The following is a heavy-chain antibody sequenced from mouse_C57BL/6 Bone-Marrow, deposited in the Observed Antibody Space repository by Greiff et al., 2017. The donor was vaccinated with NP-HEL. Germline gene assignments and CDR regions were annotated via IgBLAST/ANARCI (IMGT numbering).Heavy chain of an antibody. D-gene: IGHD2-1*01. CDR3: ARRAIYYGNWYFDV. Sequence: EVQLQQSGPELVKPGASVKIPCKASGYTFTDYNMDWVKQSHGKSLEWIGDINPNNGGTIYNQKFKGKATLTVDKSSSTAYMELRSLTSEDTAVYYCARRAIYYGNWYFDVWGTGTTVTVSS. CDR1: GYTFTDYN. V-gene: IGHV1-18*01. CDR2: INPNNGGT. J-gene: IGHJ1*03.